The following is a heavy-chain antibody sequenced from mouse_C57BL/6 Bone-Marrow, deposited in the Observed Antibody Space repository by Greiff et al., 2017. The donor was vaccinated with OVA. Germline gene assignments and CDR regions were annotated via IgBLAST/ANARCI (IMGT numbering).Heavy chain of an antibody. CDR2: ISNGGGST. Sequence: EVQVVQSGAGFVQPGGSLKLSCAASGFTFSDYYMYWVRQTPEKRLEWVAYISNGGGSTSYPDTVKGRFTSCRDNAKNTQNLQMSRLKSEDTAMYYGAGHFYDGDLAGFDYWGQGTLVTVTA. CDR3: AGHFYDGDLAGFDY. J-gene: IGHJ3*01. CDR1: GFTFSDYY. D-gene: IGHD2-3*01. V-gene: IGHV5-12*01.